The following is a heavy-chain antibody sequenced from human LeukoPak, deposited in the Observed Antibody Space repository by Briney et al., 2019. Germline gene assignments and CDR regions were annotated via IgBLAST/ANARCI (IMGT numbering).Heavy chain of an antibody. CDR1: GGSISSYY. CDR3: ARADIVVVPAHWFDP. CDR2: IYYSGST. V-gene: IGHV4-59*01. Sequence: SETLSLTCTVSGGSISSYYWSWIRQPPGKGLEWIGYIYYSGSTNYNPSLKSRVTISVDTSKNQFSLKLSSVTAADTAVYYCARADIVVVPAHWFDPWGQGTLVTVSS. J-gene: IGHJ5*02. D-gene: IGHD2-2*01.